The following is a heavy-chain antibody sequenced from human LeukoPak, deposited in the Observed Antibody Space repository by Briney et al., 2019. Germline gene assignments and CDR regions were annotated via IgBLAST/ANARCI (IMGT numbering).Heavy chain of an antibody. J-gene: IGHJ4*02. CDR2: IWCGGSNK. Sequence: GGSLRLSCAASGFTFSSYGMHWVRQAPGKGLEWVAVIWCGGSNKYYADSVKGRFTISRDNSKNTLYLQMNSLRAEDTAVYYCAKATLHSDYFDYWGQGTLVTVSS. CDR3: AKATLHSDYFDY. V-gene: IGHV3-30*02. CDR1: GFTFSSYG.